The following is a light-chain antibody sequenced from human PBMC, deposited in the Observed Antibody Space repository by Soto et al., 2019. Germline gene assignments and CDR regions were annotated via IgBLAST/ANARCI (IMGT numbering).Light chain of an antibody. V-gene: IGKV3-20*01. J-gene: IGKJ1*01. CDR2: GAS. CDR3: QQYAGSPRT. CDR1: QTITTSH. Sequence: EIVLTQSPGTLSLSPGERATLFCRASQTITTSHLAWYQQKPGQDPRVLIFGASNRATGIPDRFSVSGSGTDFTLTISRLEPEDFAMYYCQQYAGSPRTFGQGTTVEIK.